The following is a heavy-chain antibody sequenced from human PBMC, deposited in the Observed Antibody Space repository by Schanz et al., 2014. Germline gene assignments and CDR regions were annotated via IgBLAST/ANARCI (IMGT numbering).Heavy chain of an antibody. CDR1: GFTFSSYS. CDR3: VRDELLWFGEVLSLDY. V-gene: IGHV3-48*04. Sequence: EVQLVESGGGLVQPGGSLRLSCTASGFTFSSYSMNWVRQAPGKGLEWVSYISSSSSTTYYADSVKGRFTISRDNSNKTVDLQMNSLRAEDTALYYCVRDELLWFGEVLSLDYWGQGALXTVSS. D-gene: IGHD3-10*01. J-gene: IGHJ4*02. CDR2: ISSSSSTT.